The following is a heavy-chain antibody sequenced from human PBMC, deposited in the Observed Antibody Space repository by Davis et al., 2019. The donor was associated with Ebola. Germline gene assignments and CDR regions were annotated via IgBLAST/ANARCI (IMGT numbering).Heavy chain of an antibody. D-gene: IGHD1-1*01. CDR1: GGSISSYY. J-gene: IGHJ4*02. V-gene: IGHV4-59*12. CDR2: IYYSGST. Sequence: MPSETLSLTCTVSGGSISSYYWSWIRQPPGKGLEWIGYIYYSGSTNYNPSLKSRVTISVDTSKNQFSLKLSSVTAADTAVYYCARGRRQLVTRHPGFDYWGQGTLVTVSS. CDR3: ARGRRQLVTRHPGFDY.